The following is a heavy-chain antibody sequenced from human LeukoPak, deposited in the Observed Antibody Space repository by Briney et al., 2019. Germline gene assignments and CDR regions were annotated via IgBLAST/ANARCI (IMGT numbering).Heavy chain of an antibody. CDR3: AKCGMSTIGELDY. J-gene: IGHJ4*02. CDR2: ISGSGSST. D-gene: IGHD5-24*01. CDR1: GFTFSSYA. V-gene: IGHV3-23*01. Sequence: PGGSLRLSCAASGFTFSSYAMSWLRQAPGKGLKWVSGISGSGSSTYYADSVKGRFTISRDTSKNTLYLEMNSLRADDTAVYYCAKCGMSTIGELDYWGQGALVTVSS.